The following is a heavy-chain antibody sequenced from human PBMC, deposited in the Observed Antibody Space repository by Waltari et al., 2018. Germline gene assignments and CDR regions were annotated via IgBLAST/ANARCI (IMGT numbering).Heavy chain of an antibody. V-gene: IGHV3-43*01. CDR1: GFTFDDYT. CDR2: ISWDGDST. CDR3: AKGALAGEEFAH. J-gene: IGHJ4*02. D-gene: IGHD1-1*01. Sequence: EVQLVESGGAVVQPGGSLRLSCAASGFTFDDYTMHWVRQAPGKGLECVSLISWDGDSTYYADSVKGRFTISRDNSKNSLYLQMNSLRIEDSALYFCAKGALAGEEFAHWGQGTVVTVSS.